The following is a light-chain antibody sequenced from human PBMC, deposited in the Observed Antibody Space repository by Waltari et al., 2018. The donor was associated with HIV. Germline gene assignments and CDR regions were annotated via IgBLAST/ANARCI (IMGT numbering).Light chain of an antibody. CDR1: QIIDYW. V-gene: IGKV1-5*03. CDR2: KTS. Sequence: DIQMPQSPSTLPASVGDTLSMTCRASQIIDYWLAWYQQKSGKAPKLLIYKTSNLENEVPSRFSGSGYGTDFTLTITDLRPDDFATYYCQQYNSHSYTFGQGTRLEMK. J-gene: IGKJ2*01. CDR3: QQYNSHSYT.